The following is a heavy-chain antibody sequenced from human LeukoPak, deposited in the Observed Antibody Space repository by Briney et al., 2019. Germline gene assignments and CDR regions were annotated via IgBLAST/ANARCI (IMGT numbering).Heavy chain of an antibody. Sequence: PSETLSLTCTVSGGSISSYYWSWIRQPAGKGLEWIGRIYTSGSTNYNPSLKSRVTISVDTSKNQFSLKLSSVTAADTAVYYCARMVGSGGSCYSDYWGQGTLVTVSS. CDR1: GGSISSYY. CDR3: ARMVGSGGSCYSDY. J-gene: IGHJ4*02. CDR2: IYTSGST. V-gene: IGHV4-4*07. D-gene: IGHD2-15*01.